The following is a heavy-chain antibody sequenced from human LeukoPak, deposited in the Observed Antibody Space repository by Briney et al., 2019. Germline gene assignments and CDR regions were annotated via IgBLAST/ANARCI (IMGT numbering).Heavy chain of an antibody. CDR2: IWYDGSNK. D-gene: IGHD2-2*01. V-gene: IGHV3-33*01. Sequence: GRSLRLSCAASGFTFSSYGMHWVRQAPKEVLEWVAVIWYDGSNKYYADSVKDRFTISRDNSKNTLYLQMNRLRDEDTAVYYCASSGYARYWGQGTLVTVSS. J-gene: IGHJ4*02. CDR1: GFTFSSYG. CDR3: ASSGYARY.